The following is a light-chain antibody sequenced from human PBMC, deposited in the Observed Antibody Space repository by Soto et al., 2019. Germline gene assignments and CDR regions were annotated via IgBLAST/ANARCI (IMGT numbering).Light chain of an antibody. V-gene: IGKV3-20*01. CDR3: QQHGSASSYT. CDR2: DAS. Sequence: EIVLTQSPGTLSLSPGERATLSCRASQTVRNNNLACYQQKRGHDPRVIIYDASTRATGVPDRFSGSGSGTDFTITISRLEAEDFAVYYCQQHGSASSYTFGQGTKVDIK. CDR1: QTVRNNN. J-gene: IGKJ2*01.